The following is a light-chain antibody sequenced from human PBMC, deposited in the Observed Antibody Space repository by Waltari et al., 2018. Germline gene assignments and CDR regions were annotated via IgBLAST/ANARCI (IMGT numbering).Light chain of an antibody. Sequence: QLVLTQSPSASASLGASVKLTCTLSSGHSSNVIAWLQQQPEKGPRYLMKVNSDGVHSKGDKIPYLFSGSSAGPEHYPTISSLQSEEEADYYCQTGGHGTWVFGGGTKLTVL. J-gene: IGLJ3*02. CDR3: QTGGHGTWV. CDR1: SGHSSNV. CDR2: VNSDGVH. V-gene: IGLV4-69*01.